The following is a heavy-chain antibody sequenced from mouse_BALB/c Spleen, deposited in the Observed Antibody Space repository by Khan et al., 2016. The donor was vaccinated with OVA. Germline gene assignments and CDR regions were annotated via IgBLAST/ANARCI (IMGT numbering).Heavy chain of an antibody. CDR1: GYSITSDCA. CDR2: ISYSGST. CDR3: ARDYYGCYFDY. D-gene: IGHD1-2*01. Sequence: EVQLQESGPGLVKPSQSLSLTCTVTGYSITSDCAWNWIRQFPGNKLEWMGYISYSGSTSYNPSLKSRISITRDTSKNQFFLQLNSVTTEDTATYYCARDYYGCYFDYWGQGTTLTVSS. J-gene: IGHJ2*01. V-gene: IGHV3-2*02.